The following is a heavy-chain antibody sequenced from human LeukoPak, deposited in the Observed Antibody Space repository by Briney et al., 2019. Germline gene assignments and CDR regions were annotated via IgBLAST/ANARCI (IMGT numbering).Heavy chain of an antibody. Sequence: SVKVSCKASGGTFSSYAISWVRQAPGQGLEWMGGIIPIFGTANYAQKLQGRVTMTTDTSTSTAYMELRSLRSDDTAVYYCARSPSKSYSSGSPDYWGQGTLVTVSS. V-gene: IGHV1-69*05. J-gene: IGHJ4*02. CDR1: GGTFSSYA. CDR3: ARSPSKSYSSGSPDY. CDR2: IIPIFGTA. D-gene: IGHD6-19*01.